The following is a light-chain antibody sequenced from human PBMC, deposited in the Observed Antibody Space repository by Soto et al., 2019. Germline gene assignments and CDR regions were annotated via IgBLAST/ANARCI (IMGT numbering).Light chain of an antibody. CDR2: KAS. V-gene: IGKV1-5*03. CDR1: QTIISW. CDR3: QHADSFPLIT. J-gene: IGKJ5*01. Sequence: DIQMTQSPSTLSGSVGGRVSITCRASQTIISWLAWYQQKPGKAPKLLIYKASTLKSGVPSRFSGSGSGTEFTLTISSLQPEDFATYYCQHADSFPLITFGQGTRLENK.